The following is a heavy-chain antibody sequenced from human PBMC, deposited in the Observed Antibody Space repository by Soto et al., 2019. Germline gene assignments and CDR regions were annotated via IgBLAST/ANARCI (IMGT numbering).Heavy chain of an antibody. J-gene: IGHJ4*02. Sequence: QLQLHESGSGLVKPSQTLSLTCAVSGGSISSGGYSWSWIRQPPGMGLEWIGYIYHSGSTYYNPSLKSRVTISVDRSKNQFSLKLSSVTAADTAVYYCARAGGLAAVAVDYWGQGTLVTVSS. CDR1: GGSISSGGYS. V-gene: IGHV4-30-2*01. D-gene: IGHD6-19*01. CDR3: ARAGGLAAVAVDY. CDR2: IYHSGST.